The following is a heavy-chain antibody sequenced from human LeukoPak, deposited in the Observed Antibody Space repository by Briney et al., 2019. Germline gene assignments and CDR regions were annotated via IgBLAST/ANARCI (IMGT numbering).Heavy chain of an antibody. V-gene: IGHV3-30-3*01. CDR2: ISYDGSNK. CDR3: ARAGGALLWFGELWD. D-gene: IGHD3-10*01. CDR1: GFLFSSYA. Sequence: GRSLRLSCAASGFLFSSYAIHWVRQAPGKGLEWVAVISYDGSNKNYADSVKGRFTVSRDNSKNTLYLQMNSLRAEDTAVYYCARAGGALLWFGELWDWGQGTLVTVSS. J-gene: IGHJ4*02.